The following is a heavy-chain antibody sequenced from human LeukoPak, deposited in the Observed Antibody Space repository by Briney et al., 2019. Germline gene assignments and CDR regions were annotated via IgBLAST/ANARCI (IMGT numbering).Heavy chain of an antibody. V-gene: IGHV4-59*01. Sequence: PSETLSLTCTVSGGSISSSYWSWMRQPPGKGLEWIGYIHYSGTTKYNPSLQSRVTISVDTSKNQFSLNLRSVTAADTAVYYCARGYFDSSGYSNPFDYWGRGTLVTVSS. D-gene: IGHD3-22*01. CDR1: GGSISSSY. CDR3: ARGYFDSSGYSNPFDY. J-gene: IGHJ4*02. CDR2: IHYSGTT.